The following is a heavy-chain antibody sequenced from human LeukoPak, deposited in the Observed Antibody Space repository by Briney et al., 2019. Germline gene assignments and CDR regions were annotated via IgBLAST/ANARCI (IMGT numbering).Heavy chain of an antibody. V-gene: IGHV4-4*07. CDR2: IYSSGSN. Sequence: SETLSLTCTVSGGSISSYFWTWIRQPAGRGLEWIGRIYSSGSNNYNPSLKSRVTMSLDTSKNHFSLNLTSVTAADTAVYYCAREPTSGREPTSGRPLDYWGQGTLVTVSS. J-gene: IGHJ4*02. CDR3: AREPTSGREPTSGRPLDY. D-gene: IGHD5-12*01. CDR1: GGSISSYF.